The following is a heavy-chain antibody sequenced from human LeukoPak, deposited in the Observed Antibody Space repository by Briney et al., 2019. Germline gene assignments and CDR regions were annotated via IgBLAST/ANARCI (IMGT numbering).Heavy chain of an antibody. D-gene: IGHD3-22*01. CDR1: GYTFTSYA. CDR2: INPNSGGT. Sequence: ASVKVSCKASGYTFTSYAMNWVRQAPGQGLEWMGWINPNSGGTNYAQKFQGRVTMTRDTSISTAYMELSRLRSDDTAVYYCARVVYYDSSGYIRPDDAFDIWGQGTMVTVSS. CDR3: ARVVYYDSSGYIRPDDAFDI. V-gene: IGHV1-2*02. J-gene: IGHJ3*02.